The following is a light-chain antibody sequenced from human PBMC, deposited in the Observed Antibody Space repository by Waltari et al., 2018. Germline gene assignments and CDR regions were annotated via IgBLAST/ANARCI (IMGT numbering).Light chain of an antibody. CDR3: QQYNTWPPST. V-gene: IGKV3-15*01. CDR1: QSVSSN. Sequence: EIVMTQSPAALSVSPGERATLSCRASQSVSSNLAWYQHKPGPPPRLLISAASTRATGIPARFSGSGSATEFSLTISSLQSEDSAIYYCQQYNTWPPSTFGQGTKLEIK. J-gene: IGKJ2*02. CDR2: AAS.